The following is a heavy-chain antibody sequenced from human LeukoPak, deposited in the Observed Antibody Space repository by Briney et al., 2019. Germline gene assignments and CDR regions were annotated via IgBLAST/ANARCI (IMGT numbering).Heavy chain of an antibody. CDR1: GFTFSSYS. V-gene: IGHV3-21*01. CDR3: ATDVRDEYSSGWYPIDY. Sequence: GGSLRLSCAASGFTFSSYSMNWVRQAPGKGLEWVSSISSSSSYIYYADSVKGRFTISRDNAKNSLYLQMNSLRAEDTAVYYCATDVRDEYSSGWYPIDYWGQGTQVTVSS. D-gene: IGHD6-19*01. J-gene: IGHJ4*02. CDR2: ISSSSSYI.